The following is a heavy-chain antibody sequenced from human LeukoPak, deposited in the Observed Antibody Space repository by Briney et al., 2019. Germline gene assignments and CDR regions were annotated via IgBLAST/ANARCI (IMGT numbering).Heavy chain of an antibody. J-gene: IGHJ4*02. CDR2: IYYSGNT. Sequence: SETLSLTCTVSGGSTSSSDYYWGWIRQPPGKGLEWIGSIYYSGNTYYNPSLKSRITISVDTSQNQFSLKLSSVTAADTAVYYCARGRVRGVISYWGQGTLVTVSS. D-gene: IGHD3-10*01. V-gene: IGHV4-39*01. CDR3: ARGRVRGVISY. CDR1: GGSTSSSDYY.